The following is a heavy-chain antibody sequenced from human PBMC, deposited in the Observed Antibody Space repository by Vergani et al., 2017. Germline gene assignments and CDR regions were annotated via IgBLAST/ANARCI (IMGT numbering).Heavy chain of an antibody. V-gene: IGHV4-34*01. CDR3: ARGRWNYYGSGSYSRGAFDI. Sequence: QVQLQQWGAGLLKPSETLSLTCAVYGGSFSGYYWSWIRQPPGKGLEWIGEINHSGSTNYNPSLKSRVTISVDTSKNQFSLKLSYVTAADTAVYYWARGRWNYYGSGSYSRGAFDIWGQGTMVTVSS. J-gene: IGHJ3*02. CDR1: GGSFSGYY. D-gene: IGHD3-10*01. CDR2: INHSGST.